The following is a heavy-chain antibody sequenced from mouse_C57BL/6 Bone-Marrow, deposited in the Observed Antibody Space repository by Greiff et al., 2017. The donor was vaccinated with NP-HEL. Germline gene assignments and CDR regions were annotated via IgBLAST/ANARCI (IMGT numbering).Heavy chain of an antibody. CDR3: ARRKLRYWYFDV. CDR1: GFTFSDYG. V-gene: IGHV5-15*01. J-gene: IGHJ1*03. Sequence: EVKLQESGGGLVQPGGSLKLSCAASGFTFSDYGMAWVRQAPRKGPEWVAFISNLAYSIYYADTVTGRFTISRENAKNTLYLEMSSLRSEDTAMYYCARRKLRYWYFDVWGTGTTVTVSS. D-gene: IGHD1-1*01. CDR2: ISNLAYSI.